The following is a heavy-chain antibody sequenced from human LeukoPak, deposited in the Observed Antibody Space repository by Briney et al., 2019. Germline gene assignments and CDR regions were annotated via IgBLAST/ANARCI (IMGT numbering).Heavy chain of an antibody. CDR2: INPNSGGT. CDR3: ARDLTAGHNWFDP. D-gene: IGHD2-21*02. V-gene: IGHV1-2*02. J-gene: IGHJ5*02. Sequence: ASVTVSCKASGYTFTGYYMHWVRQAPGQGLEWMGWINPNSGGTNYAQKFQGRVTMTRDTSISTAYMELSRLRSGDTAVYYCARDLTAGHNWFDPWGQGTLVTVSS. CDR1: GYTFTGYY.